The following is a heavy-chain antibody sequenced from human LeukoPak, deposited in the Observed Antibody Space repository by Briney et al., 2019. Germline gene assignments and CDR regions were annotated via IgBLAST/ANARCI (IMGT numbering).Heavy chain of an antibody. J-gene: IGHJ4*02. CDR1: GFTFGSYA. D-gene: IGHD1-26*01. Sequence: GKSLRLSCAASGFTFGSYAMHWVRQAPGKGLEWLAVISFDGTNKYYADSVKGRTTISRDNSKNTLYLEVNKVASEDTAIYYCARDPKRGALLLAYCGQGTLVTVSS. CDR2: ISFDGTNK. V-gene: IGHV3-30*04. CDR3: ARDPKRGALLLAY.